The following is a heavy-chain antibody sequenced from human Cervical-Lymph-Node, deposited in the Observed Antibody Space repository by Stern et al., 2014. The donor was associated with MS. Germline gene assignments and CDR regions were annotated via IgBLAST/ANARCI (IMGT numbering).Heavy chain of an antibody. D-gene: IGHD2-15*01. CDR1: GFIFSNYA. V-gene: IGHV3-30-3*01. Sequence: QVQLVQSGGGVVQPGRSLRLSCAASGFIFSNYAMHWVRQAPGKGLDWVAFVSNEGSKQFYADSVKGRFTISRDNANNTLYLQMNSLRPEDTAVHYCGRDTCRGGGCYFRYWGQGILITVSS. J-gene: IGHJ4*02. CDR2: VSNEGSKQ. CDR3: GRDTCRGGGCYFRY.